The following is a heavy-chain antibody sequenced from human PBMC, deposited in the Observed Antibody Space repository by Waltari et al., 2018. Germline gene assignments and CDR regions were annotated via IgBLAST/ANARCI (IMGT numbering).Heavy chain of an antibody. V-gene: IGHV1-69*13. D-gene: IGHD3-22*01. CDR3: AKDSSAYYFDY. CDR1: GGTFSSYA. Sequence: QVQLVQSGAEVKKPGSSVKVTCKASGGTFSSYAISWVRQAPGQGLEWMGGIIPIFGTANYAQKFQGRVTITADESTSTAYMGLSSLRSEDTAVYYCAKDSSAYYFDYWGQGTLVTVSS. CDR2: IIPIFGTA. J-gene: IGHJ4*02.